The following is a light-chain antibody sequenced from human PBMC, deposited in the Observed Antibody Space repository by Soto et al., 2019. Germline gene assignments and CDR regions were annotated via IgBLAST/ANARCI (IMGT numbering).Light chain of an antibody. CDR2: DTS. CDR3: QQYGTSPQT. J-gene: IGKJ1*01. V-gene: IGKV3-20*01. Sequence: EIVLTQSPGTLSLSPGERATLSCRASQSVSINYLAWYQQKPGQAPGLLIYDTSTRASGVPDRFSGSGSGTEFTLTISRLEPEDFAVYYCQQYGTSPQTFGQGTKVDIK. CDR1: QSVSINY.